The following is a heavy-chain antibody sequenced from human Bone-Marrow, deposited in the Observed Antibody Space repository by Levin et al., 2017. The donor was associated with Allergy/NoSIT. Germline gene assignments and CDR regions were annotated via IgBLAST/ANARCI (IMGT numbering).Heavy chain of an antibody. Sequence: SCAASGFTFSSYAMSWVRQAPGKGLEWVSAISGSGGSTYYADSVKGRFTISRDNSKNTLYLQMNSLRAEDTAVYYCAKDRPLWSSMDVWGQGTTVTVSS. CDR3: AKDRPLWSSMDV. D-gene: IGHD3-3*01. CDR1: GFTFSSYA. V-gene: IGHV3-23*01. J-gene: IGHJ6*02. CDR2: ISGSGGST.